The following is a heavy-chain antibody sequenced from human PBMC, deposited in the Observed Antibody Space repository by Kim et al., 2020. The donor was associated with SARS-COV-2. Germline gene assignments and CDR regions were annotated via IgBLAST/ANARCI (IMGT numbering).Heavy chain of an antibody. V-gene: IGHV3-23*01. CDR1: GFTFSSYA. Sequence: GGSLRLSCAASGFTFSSYAMSWVRQAPGKGLEWVSAISGSGGSTYYADSVKGRFTISRDNSKNTLYLQMNSLRAEDTAVYYCAKDLDGDYLLYYYYGMDVWGQGTTVTVSS. CDR3: AKDLDGDYLLYYYYGMDV. D-gene: IGHD4-17*01. J-gene: IGHJ6*02. CDR2: ISGSGGST.